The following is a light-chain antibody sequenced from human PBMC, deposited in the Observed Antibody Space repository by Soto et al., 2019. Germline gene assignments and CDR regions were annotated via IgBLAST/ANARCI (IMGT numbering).Light chain of an antibody. V-gene: IGKV3-20*01. CDR3: QQYGSSPPFT. J-gene: IGKJ3*01. Sequence: EMVLTQSPGTLSLSPGERATLSCRASQSVSSSYLAWYQQKPGQAPRLLIYGASSRATGIPDRFSGSGSGTDFTLTISRLESEDFAVYYWQQYGSSPPFTFGPGTKVDIK. CDR2: GAS. CDR1: QSVSSSY.